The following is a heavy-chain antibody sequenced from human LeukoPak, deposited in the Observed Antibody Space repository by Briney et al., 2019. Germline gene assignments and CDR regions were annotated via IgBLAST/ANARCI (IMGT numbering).Heavy chain of an antibody. CDR3: ARGNIAAAGTYDY. Sequence: ASVKVSCKASGYTFTSYDINWVRQATGQGLEWMGWMNPNSGNTGYAQKFQGRVTMTRNTSISTAYMGLSSLRSEDTAVYYCARGNIAAAGTYDYWGQGTLVTVSS. J-gene: IGHJ4*02. D-gene: IGHD6-13*01. V-gene: IGHV1-8*01. CDR2: MNPNSGNT. CDR1: GYTFTSYD.